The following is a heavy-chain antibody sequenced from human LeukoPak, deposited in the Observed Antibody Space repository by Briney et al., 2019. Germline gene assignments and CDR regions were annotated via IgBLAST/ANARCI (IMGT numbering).Heavy chain of an antibody. CDR3: AREYTPERGSAFDI. J-gene: IGHJ3*02. V-gene: IGHV1-69*05. CDR2: IIPIFGTT. CDR1: GDTFSSYG. D-gene: IGHD2-2*02. Sequence: SVKVSCEASGDTFSSYGINWVRQAPGQGLEWMGGIIPIFGTTNYAQKFQGRVTITTDESTSTAYMELSSLKAEDTAVYYCAREYTPERGSAFDIWGQGTMVTVSS.